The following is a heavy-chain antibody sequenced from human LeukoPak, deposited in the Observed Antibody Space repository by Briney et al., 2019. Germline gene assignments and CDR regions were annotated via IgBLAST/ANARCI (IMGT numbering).Heavy chain of an antibody. J-gene: IGHJ5*02. V-gene: IGHV4-59*06. D-gene: IGHD3-3*01. CDR2: IYYSGST. CDR1: GGSISSYY. Sequence: PSETLSLTCTVSGGSISSYYWSWIRQHPGKGLEWIGYIYYSGSTYYNPSLKSRVTISVDTSKNQFSLKLSSVTAADTAVYYCARGKSTNYDFWSGSCWFDPWGQGTLVTVSS. CDR3: ARGKSTNYDFWSGSCWFDP.